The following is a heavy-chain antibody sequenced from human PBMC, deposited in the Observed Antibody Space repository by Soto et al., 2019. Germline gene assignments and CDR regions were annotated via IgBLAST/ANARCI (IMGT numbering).Heavy chain of an antibody. D-gene: IGHD6-13*01. J-gene: IGHJ4*02. CDR1: GGSISSYY. V-gene: IGHV4-59*01. CDR2: IYYSGST. CDR3: AYSTSWYYFDY. Sequence: SSETLSLTCTVSGGSISSYYWSWIRQPPGKGLEWIGNIYYSGSTKYNPSLKSRVTISVDRSKNQFSLKLSSVTAADTAVYYCAYSTSWYYFDYWGQGTLVTVS.